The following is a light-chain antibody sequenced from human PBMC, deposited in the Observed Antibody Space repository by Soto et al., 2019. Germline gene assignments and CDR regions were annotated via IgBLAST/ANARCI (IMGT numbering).Light chain of an antibody. V-gene: IGLV2-14*03. CDR2: SVS. J-gene: IGLJ1*01. CDR1: SSDVGGYNY. Sequence: QSVLTQPASVSGSPGQSITISCTGTSSDVGGYNYVSWYQHHPGKAPKLMISSVSSRPSGVSNRFSGSKSANTASLTISVLQAVDEADYYCSSYISSSTLEVFGTGTKVTV. CDR3: SSYISSSTLEV.